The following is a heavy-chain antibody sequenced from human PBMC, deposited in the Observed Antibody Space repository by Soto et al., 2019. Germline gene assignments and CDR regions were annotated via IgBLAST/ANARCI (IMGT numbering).Heavy chain of an antibody. CDR3: AKCNESVPYYYYYYMDV. D-gene: IGHD2-2*01. V-gene: IGHV3-23*01. CDR2: ISGSGGST. J-gene: IGHJ6*03. CDR1: GFTFSSYA. Sequence: GGSLRLSCAASGFTFSSYAMSWVRQAPGKGLEWVSAISGSGGSTYYADSVKGRFTISRDNSKNTLYLQMNSLRAEDTDVYYCAKCNESVPYYYYYYMDVWGKGTTVTVSS.